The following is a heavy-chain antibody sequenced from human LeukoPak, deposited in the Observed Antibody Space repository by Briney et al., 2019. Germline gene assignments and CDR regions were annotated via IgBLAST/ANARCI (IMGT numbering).Heavy chain of an antibody. CDR1: GFTFSDYY. CDR3: ASSWYDSSGYYSLSYFDY. J-gene: IGHJ4*02. Sequence: PGGSLRLSCAASGFTFSDYYMSWIRQAPGKGLEFVSYISSSGSTIYYADSVKGRFTISRDNAKNSLFLHMNSLRAEDTAVYYCASSWYDSSGYYSLSYFDYWGQGTLVTVSS. CDR2: ISSSGSTI. D-gene: IGHD3-22*01. V-gene: IGHV3-11*01.